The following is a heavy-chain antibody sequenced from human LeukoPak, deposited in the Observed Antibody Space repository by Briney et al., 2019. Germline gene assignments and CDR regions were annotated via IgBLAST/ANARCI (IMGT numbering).Heavy chain of an antibody. CDR1: GFTFDEYG. J-gene: IGHJ4*02. Sequence: GGSLRLSCAASGFTFDEYGMNWVRQVPGNGLECVSGINWNGGNAGYADSVKGRFTISRDNAKNSLYLQMDSLTAEDTALYYCARRFLYSSSWFFDLWGQGTLVTVSS. CDR3: ARRFLYSSSWFFDL. V-gene: IGHV3-20*04. D-gene: IGHD6-13*01. CDR2: INWNGGNA.